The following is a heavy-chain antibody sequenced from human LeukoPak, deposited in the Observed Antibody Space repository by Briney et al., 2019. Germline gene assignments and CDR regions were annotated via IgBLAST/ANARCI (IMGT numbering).Heavy chain of an antibody. V-gene: IGHV3-23*01. CDR2: TSASGSSP. CDR1: GFTFSNSG. Sequence: GGSLRLSCAASGFTFSNSGMNWVRQAPGKGLEWVSATSASGSSPNYSDSVKGRFTISRDNSKNTLYLQMNSLRAEDTAVYYCAKTTGGNAYDYIHYWGQGTLVTVSS. J-gene: IGHJ4*02. CDR3: AKTTGGNAYDYIHY. D-gene: IGHD5-12*01.